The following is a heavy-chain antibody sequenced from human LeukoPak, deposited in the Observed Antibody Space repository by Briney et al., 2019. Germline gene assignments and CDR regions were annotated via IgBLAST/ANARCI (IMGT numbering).Heavy chain of an antibody. CDR3: ARASIAAGPYYFDY. Sequence: PGGSLRLSCAASGFTFSSYWMSWVRQAPGKGLQWVASIKQDGSEKYYVDSVEGRFTISRDNAKNSLYLQMNSLRAEDTAVYYCARASIAAGPYYFDYWGQGTLVTVSS. CDR1: GFTFSSYW. V-gene: IGHV3-7*01. CDR2: IKQDGSEK. D-gene: IGHD6-25*01. J-gene: IGHJ4*02.